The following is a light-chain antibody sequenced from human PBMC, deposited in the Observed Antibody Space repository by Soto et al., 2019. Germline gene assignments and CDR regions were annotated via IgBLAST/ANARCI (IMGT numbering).Light chain of an antibody. J-gene: IGLJ1*01. V-gene: IGLV1-47*02. CDR1: SANIGNNY. Sequence: QSVLTQSPSASGTPGQRVTLSCSGRSANIGNNYVCWYQQLPGTAPKLLIYSDNQRPSGVPDRFSGSKSGSSASLAISGLRPEDEADYFCVSWDDSLSGLVFGTGTKLTVL. CDR2: SDN. CDR3: VSWDDSLSGLV.